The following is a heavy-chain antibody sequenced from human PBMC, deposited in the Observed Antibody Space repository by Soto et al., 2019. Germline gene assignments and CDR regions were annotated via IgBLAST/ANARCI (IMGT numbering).Heavy chain of an antibody. Sequence: GGSLRLSCAASEFTFSNYTMGWVRQAPGKGLEWVAESYSSGGTEYSDSVKGRFAIFRDNSKSMLFLQMNSLRVEDTALYYCARDREPDGIWTFDSWGQGTLVTSPQ. J-gene: IGHJ4*02. CDR2: SYSSGGT. CDR1: EFTFSNYT. CDR3: ARDREPDGIWTFDS. D-gene: IGHD2-15*01. V-gene: IGHV3-23*01.